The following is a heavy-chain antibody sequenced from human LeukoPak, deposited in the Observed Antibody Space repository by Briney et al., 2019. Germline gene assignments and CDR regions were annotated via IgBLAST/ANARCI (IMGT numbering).Heavy chain of an antibody. D-gene: IGHD5-24*01. J-gene: IGHJ4*02. CDR1: GFTFSSYG. CDR3: ARDFSLQLFDY. CDR2: IWSDGSYK. V-gene: IGHV3-33*01. Sequence: GGSLRLSRAASGFTFSSYGFHWVRQAPGKGLEWVAVIWSDGSYKYYADSVKGRFTISRDDSKNTLYLQMNSLRAEDTAVYYCARDFSLQLFDYWGQGTLVTVFS.